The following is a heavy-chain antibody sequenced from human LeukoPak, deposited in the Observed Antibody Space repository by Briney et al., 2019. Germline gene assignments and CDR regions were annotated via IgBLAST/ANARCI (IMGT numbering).Heavy chain of an antibody. D-gene: IGHD3-9*01. J-gene: IGHJ5*02. V-gene: IGHV1-69*04. CDR1: GGTFSSYA. CDR3: ARVPSYYDILTGYPGREPSYWFDP. Sequence: GASVKVSCKASGGTFSSYAISWVRQAPGQGLEWMGRIIPILGIANYAQKFQGRVTITADKSTSTAYMELSSLRSEDTAVYYCARVPSYYDILTGYPGREPSYWFDPWGQGTLVTVSS. CDR2: IIPILGIA.